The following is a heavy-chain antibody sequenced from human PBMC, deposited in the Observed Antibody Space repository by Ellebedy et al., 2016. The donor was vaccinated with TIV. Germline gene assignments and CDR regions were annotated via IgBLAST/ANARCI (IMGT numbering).Heavy chain of an antibody. D-gene: IGHD1-26*01. Sequence: ASVKVSXXASGYTFTSYFMHWVRQAPGQGLEWMGMINPSGGSTTYAQKFQGRVTMTRVTSMSTVYMEMSSLRSEDTAVYYCAKDWSSIGYFDLWGRGTLVTVSS. CDR3: AKDWSSIGYFDL. J-gene: IGHJ2*01. V-gene: IGHV1-46*01. CDR2: INPSGGST. CDR1: GYTFTSYF.